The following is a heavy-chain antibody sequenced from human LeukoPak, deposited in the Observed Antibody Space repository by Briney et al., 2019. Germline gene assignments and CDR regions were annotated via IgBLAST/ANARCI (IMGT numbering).Heavy chain of an antibody. CDR1: GGTFSSYA. CDR3: ARGITMVRGAQRYYFDY. D-gene: IGHD3-10*01. J-gene: IGHJ4*02. V-gene: IGHV1-69*05. Sequence: GASVKVSCKASGGTFSSYAISWVRQAPGQGLEWMGGIIPIFGTANYAQKFQGRVTITTDESTSTAYMELSSLRSEDTAVYCCARGITMVRGAQRYYFDYWGQGTLVTVSS. CDR2: IIPIFGTA.